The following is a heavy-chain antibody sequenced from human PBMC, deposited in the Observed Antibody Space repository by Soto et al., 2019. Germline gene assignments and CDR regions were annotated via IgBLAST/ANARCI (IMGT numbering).Heavy chain of an antibody. D-gene: IGHD3-9*01. Sequence: VQLLESGGDLVQPGGSLRLSCEASGFTFSNYAMSWVRQAPGKGLEWVSVISGSGGSTNYADSAKGRFTISRDNSMDTLYLQMNSLRAEDTAVYYCARVFCYDILTGKSYNMDVWGQGTTVIVSS. CDR1: GFTFSNYA. J-gene: IGHJ6*02. CDR3: ARVFCYDILTGKSYNMDV. V-gene: IGHV3-23*01. CDR2: ISGSGGST.